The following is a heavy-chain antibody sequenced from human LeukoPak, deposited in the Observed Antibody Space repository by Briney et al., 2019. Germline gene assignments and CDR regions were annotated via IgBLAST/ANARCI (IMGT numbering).Heavy chain of an antibody. CDR3: ARINYDILTGKASWFDP. V-gene: IGHV4-61*05. Sequence: SETLSLTCTVSGGSIRSSYYYWGWIRQPPGKGLEWIGYIYYSGSTNYNPSLKSRVTISVDTSKNQFSLKLSSVTAADTAVYYCARINYDILTGKASWFDPWGQGTLVTVSS. D-gene: IGHD3-9*01. CDR1: GGSIRSSYYY. CDR2: IYYSGST. J-gene: IGHJ5*02.